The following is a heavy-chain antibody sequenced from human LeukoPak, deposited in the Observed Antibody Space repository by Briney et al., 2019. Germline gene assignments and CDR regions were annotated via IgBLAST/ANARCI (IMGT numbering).Heavy chain of an antibody. CDR2: ISDSGSST. Sequence: PRGSLRLSCAASGFTFSSYAMSWVRQAPGKGLEWVSTISDSGSSTYYTDSVKGRFTFSRDNSKNTLHLQMNSLRAEDTAVYYCTKDHGFYSSGWHPLFDHWGQGTLVTVTP. CDR1: GFTFSSYA. J-gene: IGHJ4*02. D-gene: IGHD6-19*01. CDR3: TKDHGFYSSGWHPLFDH. V-gene: IGHV3-23*01.